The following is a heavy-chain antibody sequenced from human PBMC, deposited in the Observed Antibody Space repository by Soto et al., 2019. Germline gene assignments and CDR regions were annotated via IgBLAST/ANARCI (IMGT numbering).Heavy chain of an antibody. CDR1: GYTFTSYD. CDR3: ARGGDCSGGSCYLSYYYYYGMDV. J-gene: IGHJ6*02. Sequence: ASVKVSCKASGYTFTSYDINWVREATGQGLEWMGWMNPNSGNTGYAQKFQGRVTMTRNTSISTAYMELSSLRSEDTAVYYCARGGDCSGGSCYLSYYYYYGMDVWGQGTTVTVSS. CDR2: MNPNSGNT. V-gene: IGHV1-8*01. D-gene: IGHD2-15*01.